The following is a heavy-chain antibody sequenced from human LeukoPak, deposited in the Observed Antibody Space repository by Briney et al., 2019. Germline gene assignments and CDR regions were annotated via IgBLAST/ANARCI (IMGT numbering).Heavy chain of an antibody. Sequence: SQTLSLXCTVSGGSISSGDYYWSWIRQPPGKGLEWIGYIYYSGITYYNPSLKSRVTISVDTSKNQFSLKLRSVTAADTAVYYCARGAGRYYYYMDVWGKGTTVTVSS. D-gene: IGHD6-13*01. CDR1: GGSISSGDYY. J-gene: IGHJ6*03. CDR2: IYYSGIT. CDR3: ARGAGRYYYYMDV. V-gene: IGHV4-30-4*08.